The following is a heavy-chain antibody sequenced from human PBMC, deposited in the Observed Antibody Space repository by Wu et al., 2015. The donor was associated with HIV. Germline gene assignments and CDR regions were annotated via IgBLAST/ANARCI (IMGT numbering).Heavy chain of an antibody. CDR1: GAGFTSYA. J-gene: IGHJ6*02. Sequence: QAQLVQFGAEVKKPGSSVKVTCKASGAGFTSYAVSWVRQAPGRGLEWMGGINPLLGTTKHAQRFQDRVKFTTDESKSTVYMELSSLRSEDTAVYYCARNTDSVATSLYSLGVWGQGTTVTVSS. CDR2: INPLLGTT. V-gene: IGHV1-69*05. CDR3: ARNTDSVATSLYSLGV. D-gene: IGHD5-12*01.